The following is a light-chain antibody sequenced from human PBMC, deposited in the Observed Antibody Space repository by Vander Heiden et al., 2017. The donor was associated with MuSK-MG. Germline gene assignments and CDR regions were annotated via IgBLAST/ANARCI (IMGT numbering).Light chain of an antibody. J-gene: IGKJ2*01. CDR3: QQDGPSVT. V-gene: IGKV3-20*01. CDR2: GAS. Sequence: EIVLTQSPGTLSLSPGERATLSCRASQSVSSSYLAWYQQKPGQAPRLLIYGASSRATGIPDRFSGSGSGTDFTLTSSRREPEDFAVYYWQQDGPSVTFGQGTKLEIK. CDR1: QSVSSSY.